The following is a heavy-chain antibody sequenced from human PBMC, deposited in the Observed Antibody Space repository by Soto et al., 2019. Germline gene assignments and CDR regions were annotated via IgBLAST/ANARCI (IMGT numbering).Heavy chain of an antibody. CDR2: VSGSGDST. D-gene: IGHD2-2*01. CDR3: ATNHCSSTSCYVIDAFDI. J-gene: IGHJ3*02. CDR1: GFTFSSYA. Sequence: GGSLRLSCAASGFTFSSYAMSWVRQAPGKGLEWVSTVSGSGDSTYYADSVKGRFTISRDNSKNTLYLQMNSLRAEDTAVYYCATNHCSSTSCYVIDAFDIWGQGTMVTVSS. V-gene: IGHV3-23*01.